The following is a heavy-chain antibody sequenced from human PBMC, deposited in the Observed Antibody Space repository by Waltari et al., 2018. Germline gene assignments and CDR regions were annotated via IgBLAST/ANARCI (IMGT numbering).Heavy chain of an antibody. D-gene: IGHD1-1*01. V-gene: IGHV3-9*01. CDR2: INWNSGSI. CDR3: AKKNDEVFDRNGLVYDAFDM. CDR1: GFTIDAYA. J-gene: IGHJ3*02. Sequence: EVQLVESGGDLVQPGRSLRLSCAASGFTIDAYALPLVRQVPGKGLEWVAGINWNSGSIGYGESVKGRFTISRDNDRNSLYLQMSSLTTEDTAVYYCAKKNDEVFDRNGLVYDAFDMWGQGTMVTVSS.